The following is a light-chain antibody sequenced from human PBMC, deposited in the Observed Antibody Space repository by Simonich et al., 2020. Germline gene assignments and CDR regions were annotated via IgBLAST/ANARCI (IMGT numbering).Light chain of an antibody. J-gene: IGKJ3*01. V-gene: IGKV3-15*01. CDR1: QSVSSN. CDR2: GAS. Sequence: EIVMTQSPATLSVSPGERATLSCSANQSVSSNLAWYQQKPGQAPRLLIYGASTRANGIPARFSGSGSGTEFTLTISSMQSEDFAVYYCQQYNNWPFTFGPGPKWISN. CDR3: QQYNNWPFT.